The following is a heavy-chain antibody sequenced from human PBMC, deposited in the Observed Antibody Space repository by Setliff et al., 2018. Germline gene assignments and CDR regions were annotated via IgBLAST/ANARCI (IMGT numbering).Heavy chain of an antibody. J-gene: IGHJ4*02. D-gene: IGHD4-17*01. CDR1: GYTFTSYG. CDR2: ISAYNGNT. Sequence: GASVKVSCKASGYTFTSYGISWVRQAPGQGLEWMGWISAYNGNTNYAQKLQGRVTMTTDTSTCTAYMELRSLRSDDTAVYYCARDGEYDYGDYVRFDYWGQGTLVTVSS. CDR3: ARDGEYDYGDYVRFDY. V-gene: IGHV1-18*01.